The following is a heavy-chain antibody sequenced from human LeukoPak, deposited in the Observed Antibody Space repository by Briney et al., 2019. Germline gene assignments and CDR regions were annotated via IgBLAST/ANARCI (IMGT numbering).Heavy chain of an antibody. J-gene: IGHJ3*02. CDR3: ARELGYSSGWSDAFDI. D-gene: IGHD6-19*01. Sequence: QSGGSLRLSCAASGFTFSSYAMHWVRQAPGKGLEWVAVISYDGSSKYYADSVKGRFTISRDNSKNTLYLQMNSLRAEDTAVYYCARELGYSSGWSDAFDIWGQGTMVTVSS. CDR1: GFTFSSYA. V-gene: IGHV3-30*04. CDR2: ISYDGSSK.